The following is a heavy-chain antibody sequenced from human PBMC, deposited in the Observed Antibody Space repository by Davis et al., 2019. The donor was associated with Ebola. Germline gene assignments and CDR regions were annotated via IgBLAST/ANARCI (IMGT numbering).Heavy chain of an antibody. CDR3: ARVIAQVDY. V-gene: IGHV1-69*05. J-gene: IGHJ4*02. CDR1: GGTFSSYA. D-gene: IGHD2/OR15-2a*01. CDR2: IIPIFGTA. Sequence: SVKVSCKASGGTFSSYAISWVRQAPGQGLEWMGGIIPIFGTANYAQKLQGRVTMTTDTSTSTAYMELRSLRSDDTAVYYCARVIAQVDYWGQGTLVTVSS.